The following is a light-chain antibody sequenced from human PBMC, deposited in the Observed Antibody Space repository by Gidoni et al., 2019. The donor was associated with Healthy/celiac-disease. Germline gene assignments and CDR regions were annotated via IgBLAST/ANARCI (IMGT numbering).Light chain of an antibody. CDR1: QDIGKY. Sequence: DIQITQSPSSLSASVGDRVTITCQASQDIGKYLNWYQQKPGKAPKLLIYDASNLETGVPSRFSGSGAGTDFTFTSSSLQPEDIATYYCQQYDNLPRYTFGQGAKLEIK. CDR2: DAS. J-gene: IGKJ2*01. CDR3: QQYDNLPRYT. V-gene: IGKV1-33*01.